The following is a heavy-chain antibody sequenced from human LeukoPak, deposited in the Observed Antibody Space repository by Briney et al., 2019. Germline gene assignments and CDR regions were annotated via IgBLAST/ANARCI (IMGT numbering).Heavy chain of an antibody. CDR2: ISAYNGNT. Sequence: ASVKVSCKASGYTFTSYGISWVRQAPGQGLEWMGWISAYNGNTNYAQKLQGRVTMTTDTSTSTAYMKLRSLRSNDTAVYYCARDCSSTSCYLPRFDYWGQGTLVTVSS. V-gene: IGHV1-18*01. J-gene: IGHJ4*02. CDR3: ARDCSSTSCYLPRFDY. D-gene: IGHD2-2*01. CDR1: GYTFTSYG.